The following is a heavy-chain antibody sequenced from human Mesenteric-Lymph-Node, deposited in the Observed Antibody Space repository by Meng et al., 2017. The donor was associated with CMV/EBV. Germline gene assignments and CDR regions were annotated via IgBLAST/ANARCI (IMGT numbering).Heavy chain of an antibody. Sequence: GGSLRPSCAASGFTFSTYAMSWVRQAPGKGLEWVSTISGSGGSTYYADSVKGRFTITRDNSKNTLFLQMNSLRAEDTAVYHCAKDADCSGTTCYLIAFDIWGQGTMVTVSS. J-gene: IGHJ3*02. CDR2: ISGSGGST. D-gene: IGHD2-2*01. V-gene: IGHV3-23*01. CDR3: AKDADCSGTTCYLIAFDI. CDR1: GFTFSTYA.